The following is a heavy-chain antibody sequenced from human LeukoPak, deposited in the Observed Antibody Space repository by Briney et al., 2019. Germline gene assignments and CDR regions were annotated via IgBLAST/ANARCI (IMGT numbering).Heavy chain of an antibody. Sequence: PSQTLSLTCTVSGGSISSGSYYWSWIRQPAGKGLEWIGRIYTSGSTNYNPSLKSRVTISVDTSKIQFSLKLSSVTAADTAVYYCAVEPRITIFGVARDAFDIWGQGTMVTVSS. CDR1: GGSISSGSYY. V-gene: IGHV4-61*02. CDR2: IYTSGST. CDR3: AVEPRITIFGVARDAFDI. J-gene: IGHJ3*02. D-gene: IGHD3-3*01.